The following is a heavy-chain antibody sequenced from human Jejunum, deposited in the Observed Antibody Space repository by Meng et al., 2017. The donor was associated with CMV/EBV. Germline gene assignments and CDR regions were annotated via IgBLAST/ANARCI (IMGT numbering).Heavy chain of an antibody. J-gene: IGHJ6*02. CDR3: AKAYDSGMDV. V-gene: IGHV3-7*01. CDR2: IKRDGSEK. D-gene: IGHD3-22*01. CDR1: GFPYDSYW. Sequence: CAASGFPYDSYWMNWVRHVPGKGLEWVANIKRDGSEKNYVDSVKGRFTISRDNAKSSLYLQMNSLRAEDTAVYYCAKAYDSGMDVWGQGTTVTVSS.